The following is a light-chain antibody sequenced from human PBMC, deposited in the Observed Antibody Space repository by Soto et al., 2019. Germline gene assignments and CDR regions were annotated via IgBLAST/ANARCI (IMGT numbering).Light chain of an antibody. J-gene: IGKJ1*01. Sequence: EIVLTQSPGSLSLSPGERATLSCRASQVVTSNYLAWYQQKPGQAPRLLIYTTSSRATGDPERFSGSGSGTDFTLTISRLETEDSAVYYCQQYGGSPWTFGQGTKVEIK. CDR3: QQYGGSPWT. CDR2: TTS. V-gene: IGKV3-20*01. CDR1: QVVTSNY.